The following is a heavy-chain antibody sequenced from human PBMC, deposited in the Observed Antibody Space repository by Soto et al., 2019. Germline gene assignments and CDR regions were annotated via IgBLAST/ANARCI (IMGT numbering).Heavy chain of an antibody. V-gene: IGHV3-53*01. J-gene: IGHJ4*02. CDR3: AIVLVDDITIFGVVIKNLVGLDY. Sequence: GGSLRLSCAASGFTVISNYMSWVRQAPGKGLEWVSVIYSSGSTYYADHVKGQFPIPRINAKNTMYLQINSLRAEDTAVYYCAIVLVDDITIFGVVIKNLVGLDYWGQGTLVTVSS. CDR2: IYSSGST. CDR1: GFTVISNY. D-gene: IGHD3-3*01.